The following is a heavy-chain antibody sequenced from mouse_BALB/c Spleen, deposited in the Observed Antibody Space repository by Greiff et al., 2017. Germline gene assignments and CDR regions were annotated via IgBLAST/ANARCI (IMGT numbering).Heavy chain of an antibody. CDR1: GYTFTDYE. Sequence: QVHVKQSGAELVRPGASVTLSCKASGYTFTDYEMHWVKQTPVHGLEWIGAIDPETGGTAYNQKFKGKATLTADKSSSTAYMELRSLTSEDSAVYYCTRHYYGSSPFAYWGQGTLVTVSA. CDR3: TRHYYGSSPFAY. CDR2: IDPETGGT. J-gene: IGHJ3*01. V-gene: IGHV1-15*01. D-gene: IGHD1-1*01.